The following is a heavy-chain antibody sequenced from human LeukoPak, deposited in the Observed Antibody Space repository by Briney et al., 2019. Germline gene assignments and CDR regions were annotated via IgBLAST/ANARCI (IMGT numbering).Heavy chain of an antibody. D-gene: IGHD5-18*01. J-gene: IGHJ6*02. CDR1: GGSISSSSYY. CDR3: KGVQLWSTYGMDV. V-gene: IGHV4-39*01. Sequence: SETLSLTCTVSGGSISSSSYYWGWIRQPPGKGLEWIGSIYYSGSTYYNPSLKSRVTISVDTSKNQFSLKLSSVTAADTAVYYCKGVQLWSTYGMDVWGQGTTVTVSS. CDR2: IYYSGST.